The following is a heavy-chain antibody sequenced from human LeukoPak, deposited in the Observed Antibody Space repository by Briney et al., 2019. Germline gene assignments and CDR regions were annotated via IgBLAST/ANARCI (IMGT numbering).Heavy chain of an antibody. Sequence: GGSLRLSCAASGFTFSSYGMHWVRQAPGKGLEWVAFIRYDGSNKYYADSVKGRFTISRDNAKNSLYLQMNSLRAEDTAVYYCARVYYGSGTFDYWGQGTLVTVSS. CDR3: ARVYYGSGTFDY. J-gene: IGHJ4*02. CDR2: IRYDGSNK. D-gene: IGHD3-10*01. CDR1: GFTFSSYG. V-gene: IGHV3-30*02.